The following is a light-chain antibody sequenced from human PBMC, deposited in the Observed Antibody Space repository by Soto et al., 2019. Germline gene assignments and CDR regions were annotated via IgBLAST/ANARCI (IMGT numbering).Light chain of an antibody. CDR1: NIGSKS. Sequence: SYELTQPPSVSVAPGQTARINCGGNNIGSKSVHWYQQKPGQAPVLVVYDDSDRPSGIPARFSGSNSGNTATLTISGVEAGDEVDYYCQVWDSTTDHRVFGGGTKLTVL. J-gene: IGLJ3*02. CDR2: DDS. V-gene: IGLV3-21*02. CDR3: QVWDSTTDHRV.